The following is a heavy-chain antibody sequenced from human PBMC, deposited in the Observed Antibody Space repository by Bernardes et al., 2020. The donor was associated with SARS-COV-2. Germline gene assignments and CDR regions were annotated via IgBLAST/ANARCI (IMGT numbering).Heavy chain of an antibody. Sequence: SETLSLTCSVSGGSVKSGSYYWNWIRQSPGKGLEWIGYVYYTGSTAYSPSLKSRVTISADTSKNQFSLKLTSVTAADTAVYFCARLDQGLDYWGQGTLVTVSS. V-gene: IGHV4-61*01. J-gene: IGHJ4*02. CDR3: ARLDQGLDY. CDR2: VYYTGST. CDR1: GGSVKSGSYY.